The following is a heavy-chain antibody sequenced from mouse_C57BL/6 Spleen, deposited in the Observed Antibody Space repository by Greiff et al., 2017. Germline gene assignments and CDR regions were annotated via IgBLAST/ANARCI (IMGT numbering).Heavy chain of an antibody. CDR3: ARGGYYGSSQFAY. CDR2: IDPSDSYI. CDR1: GYTFTSYW. J-gene: IGHJ3*01. Sequence: QVQLQQPGAELVMPGASVKLSCKASGYTFTSYWMHWVKQRPGQGLEWIGEIDPSDSYINYNQKFKGKSTLTVDKSSSTAYMQLSSLTSEDSAVYYCARGGYYGSSQFAYWGQGTLVTVSA. D-gene: IGHD1-1*01. V-gene: IGHV1-69*01.